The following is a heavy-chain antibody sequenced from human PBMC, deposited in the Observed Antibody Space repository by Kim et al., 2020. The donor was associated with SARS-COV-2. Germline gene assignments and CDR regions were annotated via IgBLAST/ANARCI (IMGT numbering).Heavy chain of an antibody. CDR3: ARRGGACSGGSCYTY. CDR2: INHSGST. V-gene: IGHV4-34*01. Sequence: SETLSLTCAVYGGSFSGYYWSWIRQPPGKGLEWIGEINHSGSTNYNPSLKSRVTISVDTSKNQFSLKLSSVTAADTAVYYCARRGGACSGGSCYTYWGQG. D-gene: IGHD2-15*01. CDR1: GGSFSGYY. J-gene: IGHJ4*02.